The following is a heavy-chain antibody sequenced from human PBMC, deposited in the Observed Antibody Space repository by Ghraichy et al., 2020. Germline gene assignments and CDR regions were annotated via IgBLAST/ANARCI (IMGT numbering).Heavy chain of an antibody. D-gene: IGHD6-13*01. V-gene: IGHV3-21*01. Sequence: GGSLRLSCVASGFTFSTYNMNWVRQAPGKGLEWVSSIGTDSYTYYADYVRGRFTISRDNAKTSLFLQINSLRAEDTAVFYCAREPRSKQLEYWGQGTLVTVSS. J-gene: IGHJ4*02. CDR2: IGTDSYT. CDR3: AREPRSKQLEY. CDR1: GFTFSTYN.